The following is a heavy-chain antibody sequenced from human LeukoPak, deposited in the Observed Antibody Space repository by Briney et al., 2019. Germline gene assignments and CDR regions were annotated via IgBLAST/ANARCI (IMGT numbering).Heavy chain of an antibody. D-gene: IGHD4-17*01. Sequence: ASVKVSCKASGYTFTGYYTHWVRQAPGQGLEWMGWINPNSGGTNYAQKFQGRVTMTRDTSISTAYMELSRLRSDDTAVYYCARNPGADYGDYSSNFDYWGQGTLVTVSS. J-gene: IGHJ4*02. CDR3: ARNPGADYGDYSSNFDY. CDR1: GYTFTGYY. V-gene: IGHV1-2*02. CDR2: INPNSGGT.